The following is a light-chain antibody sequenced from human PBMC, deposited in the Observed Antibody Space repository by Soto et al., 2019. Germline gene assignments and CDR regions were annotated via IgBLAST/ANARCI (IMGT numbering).Light chain of an antibody. J-gene: IGLJ1*01. Sequence: QSVLTQPASVSGSPGQSIIISCTGTSRDVAAYNYVSWYQQHPGKAPKLMIYDVTKRPSGVSYRFSASKSGNTASLTISGLVAEDEADYYCSSYTTSSTLVFGTGTKLTVL. CDR1: SRDVAAYNY. CDR2: DVT. V-gene: IGLV2-14*03. CDR3: SSYTTSSTLV.